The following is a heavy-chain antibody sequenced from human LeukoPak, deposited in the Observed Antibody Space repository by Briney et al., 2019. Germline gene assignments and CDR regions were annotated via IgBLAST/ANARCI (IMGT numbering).Heavy chain of an antibody. CDR2: IQSKTYSEGT. J-gene: IGHJ4*02. CDR1: GLSFGDYG. V-gene: IGHV3-49*04. Sequence: GGSLRLSCTPSGLSFGDYGMSWVRQAPGKGLEWVSFIQSKTYSEGTMYAASVRGRFTISRDDSRSTAYLQMNSLKTEDTAVYYCTASDHLYCSSSSCHFDYWGQGTLVTVAS. CDR3: TASDHLYCSSSSCHFDY. D-gene: IGHD2-2*01.